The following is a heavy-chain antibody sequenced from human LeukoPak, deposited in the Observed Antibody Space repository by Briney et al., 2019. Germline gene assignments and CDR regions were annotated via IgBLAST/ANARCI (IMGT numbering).Heavy chain of an antibody. Sequence: GGSLRLSCAASGFTFRNYVIHWVRQAPGKGLEWVSGISWNSGSIGYADSVKGRFTISRDNAKNSLYLQMNSLRAEDTALYYCAKDTSYDTGGAFDIWGQGTMVTVSS. J-gene: IGHJ3*02. V-gene: IGHV3-9*01. CDR3: AKDTSYDTGGAFDI. CDR1: GFTFRNYV. CDR2: ISWNSGSI. D-gene: IGHD3-22*01.